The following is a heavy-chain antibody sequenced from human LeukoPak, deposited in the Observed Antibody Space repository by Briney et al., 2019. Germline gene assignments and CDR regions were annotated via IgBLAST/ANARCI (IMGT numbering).Heavy chain of an antibody. CDR1: GFTFSSYW. CDR3: ARWRGRQSEFDY. D-gene: IGHD1-1*01. V-gene: IGHV3-7*01. J-gene: IGHJ4*02. CDR2: IKEDESDE. Sequence: GGSLRLSCEASGFTFSSYWMSWVRQAPGKGLEWVAHIKEDESDEYYVDSVRGRFTASRDNARNSVNLQMNSLRVEDTAVYYCARWRGRQSEFDYWGQGTLVTVSS.